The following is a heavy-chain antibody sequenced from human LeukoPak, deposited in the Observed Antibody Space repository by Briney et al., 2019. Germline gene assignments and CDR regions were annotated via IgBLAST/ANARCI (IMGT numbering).Heavy chain of an antibody. CDR3: EGRATGLPEY. D-gene: IGHD3-9*01. J-gene: IGHJ4*02. CDR1: GFTFSRYW. CDR2: IDRDGTNR. V-gene: IGHV3-74*01. Sequence: GGSLRLSCAASGFTFSRYWMHWVRQAPGKGLVWVSRIDRDGTNRDYADSVKGRFTISRDNDKNTVYLQMNSLRDEDTADYYGEGRATGLPEYWGQGSLVTVSS.